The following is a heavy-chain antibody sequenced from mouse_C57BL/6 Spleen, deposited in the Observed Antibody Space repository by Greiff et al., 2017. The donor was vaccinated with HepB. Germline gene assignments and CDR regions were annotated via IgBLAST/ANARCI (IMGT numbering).Heavy chain of an antibody. CDR2: ISDGGSYT. D-gene: IGHD2-3*01. Sequence: EVKLVESGRGLVKPGGSLKLSCAASGFTFSSYAMSWVRQTPEKRLEWVATISDGGSYTYYPDNVKGRFTISRDKTKNNLYLQMSQLKSEDTAMYYCARDEDDGYSWFAYWGQGTLVTVSA. CDR3: ARDEDDGYSWFAY. V-gene: IGHV5-4*01. CDR1: GFTFSSYA. J-gene: IGHJ3*01.